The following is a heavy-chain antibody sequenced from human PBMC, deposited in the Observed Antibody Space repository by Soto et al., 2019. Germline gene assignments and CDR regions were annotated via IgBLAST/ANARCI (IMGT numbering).Heavy chain of an antibody. Sequence: GQLLESGGGLIQPGGSLRLSCAASGLTSGIYDISWVRQAPGKGLEWVSVISTGGVPYYADSVKGRFTISRDISKNTLFLQMNSLRVEDTAVYYCARGGTGYKQFDYWGQGTLVTVSS. V-gene: IGHV3-23*01. J-gene: IGHJ4*02. D-gene: IGHD5-12*01. CDR3: ARGGTGYKQFDY. CDR1: GLTSGIYD. CDR2: ISTGGVP.